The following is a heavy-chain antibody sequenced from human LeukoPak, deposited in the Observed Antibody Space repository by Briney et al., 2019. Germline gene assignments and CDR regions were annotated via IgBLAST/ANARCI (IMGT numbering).Heavy chain of an antibody. CDR1: GFIFGGYT. CDR3: AREVSGWRGGAFDM. J-gene: IGHJ3*02. V-gene: IGHV3-48*04. D-gene: IGHD6-19*01. Sequence: GGSLRLSCAGSGFIFGGYTMNWVRQAPGKGLEWVSYISGSSSTIHYADSVKGRFTISRDNAKNSLYLQMNSLRADDTAVYYCAREVSGWRGGAFDMWGQGTMVTVSS. CDR2: ISGSSSTI.